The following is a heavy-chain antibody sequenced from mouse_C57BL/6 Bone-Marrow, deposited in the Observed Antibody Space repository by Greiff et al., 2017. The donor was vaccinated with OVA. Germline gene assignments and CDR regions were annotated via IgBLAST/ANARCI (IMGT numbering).Heavy chain of an antibody. V-gene: IGHV3-3*01. J-gene: IGHJ4*01. D-gene: IGHD1-1*01. CDR3: AASVRYGSSPYYYAMDY. Sequence: EVKLVESGPSLVRPSQTLSLTCTVTGFSINSDCYWIWIRQFPGNKLEYIGYTFYSGITYYNPSLESRTYITRDTSKNQFSLKLSSVTTEDTATYDCAASVRYGSSPYYYAMDYWGQGTSVTVSS. CDR2: TFYSGIT. CDR1: GFSINSDCY.